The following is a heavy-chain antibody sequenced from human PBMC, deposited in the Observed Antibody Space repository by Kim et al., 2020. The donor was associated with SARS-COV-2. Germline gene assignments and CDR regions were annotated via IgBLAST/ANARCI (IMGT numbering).Heavy chain of an antibody. J-gene: IGHJ4*02. Sequence: ASVKVSCRTSGYTFTDYYLHWVRQAPGQGLEWMGWIDPNRGGTKSAQKFQGRVTMTRDTSINTAYMDLSSLRSDDTAVYYCATSKGEILWNHYFDNWGQGTLVAVSS. V-gene: IGHV1-2*02. D-gene: IGHD2-21*01. CDR1: GYTFTDYY. CDR3: ATSKGEILWNHYFDN. CDR2: IDPNRGGT.